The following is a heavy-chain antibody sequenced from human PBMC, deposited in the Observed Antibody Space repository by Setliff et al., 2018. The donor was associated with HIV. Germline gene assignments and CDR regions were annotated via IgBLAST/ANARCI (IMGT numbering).Heavy chain of an antibody. CDR2: VYYAGGS. CDR1: GDFISSTDSY. V-gene: IGHV4-39*07. CDR3: ARDKGYYYMDV. J-gene: IGHJ6*03. Sequence: SETLSLTCIVSGDFISSTDSYWGWIRQPPGKGLEWIGSVYYAGGSYYNPSLKSRITMSVDTSKTQLSLRLSSVTAADTAVYYCARDKGYYYMDVWGKGITVTVSS.